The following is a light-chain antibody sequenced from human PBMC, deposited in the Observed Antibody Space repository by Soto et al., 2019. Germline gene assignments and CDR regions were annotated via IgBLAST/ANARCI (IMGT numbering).Light chain of an antibody. V-gene: IGLV2-8*01. CDR3: SSYAGSSNYV. CDR2: EVS. Sequence: QSVLAQPASVSGSLGQSITISCTGTSSDIGAYNYVSWYQQHPGKAPKLIIYEVSQRPSGVPDRFSGSTSGNTASLTVSGLQAEDEADYYCSSYAGSSNYVFGTGTKVTVL. J-gene: IGLJ1*01. CDR1: SSDIGAYNY.